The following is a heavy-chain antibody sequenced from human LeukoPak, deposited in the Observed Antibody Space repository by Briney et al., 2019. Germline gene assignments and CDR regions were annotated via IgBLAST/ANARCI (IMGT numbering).Heavy chain of an antibody. CDR3: ARDSPSTELDY. V-gene: IGHV4-39*07. D-gene: IGHD2-2*01. J-gene: IGHJ4*02. CDR1: GGSVSSGSFY. CDR2: GST. Sequence: SETLSLTCTVSGGSVSSGSFYWGWARQPPGKGLEWIGSGSTYYNPSLKSRVTISVDTSRNQFSLKLSSVTAADTAVYYCARDSPSTELDYWGQGTLVTVSS.